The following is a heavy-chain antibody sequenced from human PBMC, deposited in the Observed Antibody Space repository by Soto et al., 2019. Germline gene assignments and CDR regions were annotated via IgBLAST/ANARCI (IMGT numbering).Heavy chain of an antibody. CDR3: ARDRVSGWRQGLYYYYMDV. CDR2: IYYSGST. V-gene: IGHV4-31*03. J-gene: IGHJ6*03. D-gene: IGHD3-10*01. CDR1: GGSISSGGYY. Sequence: SETLSLTCTVSGGSISSGGYYWSWIRQHPGKGLEWIGYIYYSGSTYYNPSLKSRVTISVDTSKNQFSLKLSSVTAADTAVYYCARDRVSGWRQGLYYYYMDVWGKGTTVTV.